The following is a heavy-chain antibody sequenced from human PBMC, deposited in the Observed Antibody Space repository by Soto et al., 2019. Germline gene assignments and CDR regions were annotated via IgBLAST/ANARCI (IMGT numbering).Heavy chain of an antibody. CDR1: GGAISSRTYY. D-gene: IGHD2-8*02. V-gene: IGHV4-39*02. CDR2: IYYSGTP. Sequence: PSETLSLTCTVSGGAISSRTYYWGWIRQPPGKGLEWIGNIYYSGTPYYNPSLDSRVTMSIDTSKNHFSLKLTSVTAADTAVYYCVMDHNEDISGPPFFDYWGQGSLVTVSS. J-gene: IGHJ4*02. CDR3: VMDHNEDISGPPFFDY.